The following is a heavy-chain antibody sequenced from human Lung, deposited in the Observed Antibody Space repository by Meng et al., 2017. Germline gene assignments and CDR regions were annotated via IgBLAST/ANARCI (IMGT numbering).Heavy chain of an antibody. CDR1: GGTFSSYA. CDR3: AGEGYSSSSFGY. D-gene: IGHD6-6*01. V-gene: IGHV1-69*13. J-gene: IGHJ4*02. CDR2: IIPIFGTA. Sequence: SVKVSCKASGGTFSSYAISWVRQAPGQGLEWMGGIIPIFGTANYAQKFQGRVTITADESTSTAYMELSSLRSEDTAVYYCAGEGYSSSSFGYWGQGTLVTVSS.